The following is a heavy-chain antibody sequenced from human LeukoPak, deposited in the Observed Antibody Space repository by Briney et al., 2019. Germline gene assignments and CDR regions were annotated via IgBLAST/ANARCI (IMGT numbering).Heavy chain of an antibody. CDR3: ARVLPITPYFDY. V-gene: IGHV4-38-2*02. CDR1: GYSINNGFY. Sequence: PSETLSLTCTVSGYSINNGFYWGWIRQPPGKGLEWIGSIYHSERTHYNPSLKSRVTISVDTSKNQFSLKLGSVTAADTAVYYCARVLPITPYFDYWGQGTLVTVSS. D-gene: IGHD1-20*01. J-gene: IGHJ4*02. CDR2: IYHSERT.